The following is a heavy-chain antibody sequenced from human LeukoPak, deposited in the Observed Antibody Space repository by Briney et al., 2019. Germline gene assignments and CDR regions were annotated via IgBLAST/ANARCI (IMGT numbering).Heavy chain of an antibody. CDR2: IYYSGST. D-gene: IGHD3-22*01. J-gene: IGHJ4*02. Sequence: SETLSLTCTVSGGSISSYYWSWIRQPPGKGLEWIGYIYYSGSTNYNPSLKSRVTISVDTSKNQFSLKLSSVTAADAAVYYCARGPYYYDSSGYYSIYWGQGTLVTVSS. V-gene: IGHV4-59*01. CDR3: ARGPYYYDSSGYYSIY. CDR1: GGSISSYY.